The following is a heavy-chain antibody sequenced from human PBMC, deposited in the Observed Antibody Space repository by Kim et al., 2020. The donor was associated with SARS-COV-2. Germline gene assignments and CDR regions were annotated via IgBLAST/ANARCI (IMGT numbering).Heavy chain of an antibody. Sequence: GGSLRLSCAASGFTFSSYAMSWVRQAPGKGLEWVSAISGSGGSTYYADSVKGRFTISRDNSKNTLYLQMNSLRAEDTAVYYCAKREYYDFWSGYSDDYYGMDVWGQGTTVTVSS. J-gene: IGHJ6*02. V-gene: IGHV3-23*01. CDR1: GFTFSSYA. CDR3: AKREYYDFWSGYSDDYYGMDV. CDR2: ISGSGGST. D-gene: IGHD3-3*01.